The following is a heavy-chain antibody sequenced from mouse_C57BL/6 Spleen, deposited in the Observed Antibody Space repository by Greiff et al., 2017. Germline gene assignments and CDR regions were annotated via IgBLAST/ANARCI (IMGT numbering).Heavy chain of an antibody. CDR1: GYTFTDYE. CDR3: TGGTTVYFDY. CDR2: IDPETGGT. Sequence: VQLVQSGAELVRPGASVTLSCTASGYTFTDYEMHWVEQTPVHGLEWIGAIDPETGGTAYNQKFKGKDILTADKSSSTAYMELRSLTSEDSAVYYCTGGTTVYFDYWGQGTTLTVSS. D-gene: IGHD1-1*01. V-gene: IGHV1-15*01. J-gene: IGHJ2*01.